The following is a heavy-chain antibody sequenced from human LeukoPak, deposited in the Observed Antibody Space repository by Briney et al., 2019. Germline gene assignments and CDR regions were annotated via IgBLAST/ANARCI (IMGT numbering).Heavy chain of an antibody. Sequence: GASVKVSCKASGYTLTSYGISWVRQAPGQGLEWMGWISAYNGSTSYAQKFQGRVTMTRDTSTSTVYMELSSLRSEDTAVYYCARETITMMSFDYWGQGTLVTVSS. V-gene: IGHV1-18*01. J-gene: IGHJ4*02. CDR3: ARETITMMSFDY. CDR2: ISAYNGST. CDR1: GYTLTSYG. D-gene: IGHD3-22*01.